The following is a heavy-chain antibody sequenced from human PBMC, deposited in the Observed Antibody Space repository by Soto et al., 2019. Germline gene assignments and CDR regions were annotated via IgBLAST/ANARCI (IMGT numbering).Heavy chain of an antibody. CDR1: GGSISSVGHY. CDR2: IYHTGGT. Sequence: PSETLSLTCTVSGGSISSVGHYWSWIRQHPGTGLEWIGYIYHTGGTYSNPSLKSRATISIDTSKNQFSLKVNSVTDADTAVYYCARGGDGFDMWGQGTMVTVSS. V-gene: IGHV4-31*03. CDR3: ARGGDGFDM. J-gene: IGHJ3*02.